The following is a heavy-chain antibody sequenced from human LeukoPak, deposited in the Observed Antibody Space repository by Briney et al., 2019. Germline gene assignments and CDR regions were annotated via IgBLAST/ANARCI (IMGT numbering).Heavy chain of an antibody. V-gene: IGHV3-74*01. Sequence: QSGGSLRLSCAASGFTFSSYWMHWVRQAPGKGLVWVSRINSDGSSTSYADSVKGRFTISRDNSKNTLYLQMNSLRAEDTAVYYRAKVAPVGATCFDYWGQGTLVTVSS. D-gene: IGHD1-26*01. J-gene: IGHJ4*02. CDR2: INSDGSST. CDR3: AKVAPVGATCFDY. CDR1: GFTFSSYW.